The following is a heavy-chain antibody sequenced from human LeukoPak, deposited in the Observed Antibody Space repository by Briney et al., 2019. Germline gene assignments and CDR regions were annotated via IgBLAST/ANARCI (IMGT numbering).Heavy chain of an antibody. CDR1: GGSISSSSYY. J-gene: IGHJ5*02. D-gene: IGHD5-18*01. V-gene: IGHV4-39*01. Sequence: SETLSLTCTVSGGSISSSSYYWGWIRQPPGKGLGWIGSIYYSGSTYYNPSLKSRVTISVDTSKNQFSLKLSSVTAADTAVYYCARRTVDTAINWFDPWGQGTLVTVSS. CDR2: IYYSGST. CDR3: ARRTVDTAINWFDP.